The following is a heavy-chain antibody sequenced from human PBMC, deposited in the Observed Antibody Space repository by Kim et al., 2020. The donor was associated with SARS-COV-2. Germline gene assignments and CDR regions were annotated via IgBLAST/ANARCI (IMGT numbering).Heavy chain of an antibody. CDR2: NT. CDR3: AQFGNSGFDY. D-gene: IGHD4-4*01. Sequence: NTGYAQKFQGRVTMTRNTSISTAYMELSSLRSEDTAVYYCAQFGNSGFDYWGQGTLVTVSS. V-gene: IGHV1-8*01. J-gene: IGHJ4*02.